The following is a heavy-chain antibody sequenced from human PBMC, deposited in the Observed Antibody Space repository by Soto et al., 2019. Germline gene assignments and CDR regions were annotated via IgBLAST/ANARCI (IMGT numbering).Heavy chain of an antibody. CDR2: IIPIFGTA. D-gene: IGHD2-2*01. Sequence: GASVKVSCKASGGTFSSYAISWVRQAPGQGLEWMGGIIPIFGTANYAQKFQGRVTITADESTSTAYMELSSLRSEDTAVYYCARDMGYCISTSCRRPFDPWGQGTLVTVSS. V-gene: IGHV1-69*13. J-gene: IGHJ5*02. CDR1: GGTFSSYA. CDR3: ARDMGYCISTSCRRPFDP.